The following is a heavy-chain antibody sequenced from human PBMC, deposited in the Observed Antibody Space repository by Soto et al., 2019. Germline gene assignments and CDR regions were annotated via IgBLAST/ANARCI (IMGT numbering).Heavy chain of an antibody. V-gene: IGHV3-30-3*01. Sequence: GGSLRLSCAASGFTFSSYAMHWVRQAPGKGLEWVAVISYDGSNKYYADSVKGRFTISRDNSKNTLYLQMNSLRAEDTAVYYCARERDIVVVPAAIMNYGMDVWGQGTTVTVSS. D-gene: IGHD2-2*01. CDR1: GFTFSSYA. J-gene: IGHJ6*02. CDR3: ARERDIVVVPAAIMNYGMDV. CDR2: ISYDGSNK.